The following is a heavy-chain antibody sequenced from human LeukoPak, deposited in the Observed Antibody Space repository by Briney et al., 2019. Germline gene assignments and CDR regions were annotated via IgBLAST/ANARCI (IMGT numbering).Heavy chain of an antibody. V-gene: IGHV3-21*01. CDR1: GFSFSSSG. D-gene: IGHD6-13*01. CDR3: ARYAAGTGSYFDY. J-gene: IGHJ4*02. CDR2: ISSSRSYI. Sequence: GGSLRLSCAASGFSFSSSGMNWVRQAPGKGLEWVSYISSSRSYIYYADSVKGRFTISRDNAKKSLYLQMNSLRAEDTAVYYCARYAAGTGSYFDYWGQGTLVTVSS.